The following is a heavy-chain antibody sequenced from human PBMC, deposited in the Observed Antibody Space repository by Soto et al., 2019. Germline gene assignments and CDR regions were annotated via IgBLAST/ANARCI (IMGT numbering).Heavy chain of an antibody. D-gene: IGHD3-3*01. Sequence: GGSLRLSCAASGFTFSSYGMHWVRQAPGKGLEWVAVISYDGSNKYYADSVKGRFTISRDNSKNTLYLQMNSLRAEDTAVYYCAKEVATSSSTYYDFWSGLKDYYGMDVWGQGTTVTVSS. V-gene: IGHV3-30*18. J-gene: IGHJ6*02. CDR1: GFTFSSYG. CDR3: AKEVATSSSTYYDFWSGLKDYYGMDV. CDR2: ISYDGSNK.